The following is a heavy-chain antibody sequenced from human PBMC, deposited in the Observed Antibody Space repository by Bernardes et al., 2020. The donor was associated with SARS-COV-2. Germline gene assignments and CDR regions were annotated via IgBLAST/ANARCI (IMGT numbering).Heavy chain of an antibody. Sequence: ASVKVSSKVSGYTLTELSMHWVRQAPGKGLEWMGGFDPEDGETIYAQKFQGRVTMTEDTSTDTAYMELSSLRSEDTAVYYCATGPPPVLLWFGELSSGWFDPWGQGTLVTVSS. D-gene: IGHD3-10*01. J-gene: IGHJ5*02. CDR2: FDPEDGET. CDR3: ATGPPPVLLWFGELSSGWFDP. CDR1: GYTLTELS. V-gene: IGHV1-24*01.